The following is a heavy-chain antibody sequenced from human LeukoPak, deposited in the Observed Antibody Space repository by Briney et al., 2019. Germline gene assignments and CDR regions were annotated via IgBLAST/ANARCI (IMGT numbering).Heavy chain of an antibody. CDR3: ARDRGYDYVWGSYRYTDY. CDR1: GGSFSGYY. D-gene: IGHD3-16*02. CDR2: INHSGST. V-gene: IGHV4-34*09. Sequence: SETLSLTCAVYGGSFSGYYWSWIRQPPGKGLEWIGEINHSGSTNYNPSLKSRVTISVDTSKNQFSLKLSSVTAADTAVYYCARDRGYDYVWGSYRYTDYWGQGTLVTVSS. J-gene: IGHJ4*02.